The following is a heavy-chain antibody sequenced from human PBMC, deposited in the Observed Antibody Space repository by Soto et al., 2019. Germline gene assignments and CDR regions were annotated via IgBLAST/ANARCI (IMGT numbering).Heavy chain of an antibody. CDR1: GYTFTSYD. J-gene: IGHJ5*02. D-gene: IGHD3-3*01. V-gene: IGHV1-8*01. CDR2: MNPNSGNT. CDR3: ARGLYYDFWSGSNWFDP. Sequence: ATVKVSCKASGYTFTSYDINWVRQATGQGLEWMGWMNPNSGNTGYAQKFQGRVTMTRNTSISTAYMELSSLRSEDTAVYYCARGLYYDFWSGSNWFDPWGQGTLVTVSS.